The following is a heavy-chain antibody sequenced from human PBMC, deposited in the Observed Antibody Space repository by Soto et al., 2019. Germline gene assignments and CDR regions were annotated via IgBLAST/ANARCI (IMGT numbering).Heavy chain of an antibody. Sequence: QVHLVQSGAEVKKPGASVKVSCKDSGYDFTTYGITWVRQAPGQGLGWMAWISAHNGNTDYVQKLQGRVTVTRDTSTSTAYMELRSLRSDDTAMYYCARGRYGDYWGQGALVTVSS. V-gene: IGHV1-18*01. D-gene: IGHD1-1*01. CDR2: ISAHNGNT. CDR3: ARGRYGDY. J-gene: IGHJ4*02. CDR1: GYDFTTYG.